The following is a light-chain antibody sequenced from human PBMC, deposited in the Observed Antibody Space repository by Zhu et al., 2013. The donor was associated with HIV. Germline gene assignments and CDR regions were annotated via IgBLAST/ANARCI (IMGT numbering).Light chain of an antibody. V-gene: IGKV3-20*01. Sequence: EIVLTQSPGTLSLSPGERATLSCRASQSVSSSYLAWYQQKPGQAPRLLIYGASSRATGIPDRFSGSESGTDFTLTISSLQSEDLALYYCQQYNSWPPYTFGQGTKLEIK. CDR3: QQYNSWPPYT. CDR1: QSVSSSY. J-gene: IGKJ2*01. CDR2: GAS.